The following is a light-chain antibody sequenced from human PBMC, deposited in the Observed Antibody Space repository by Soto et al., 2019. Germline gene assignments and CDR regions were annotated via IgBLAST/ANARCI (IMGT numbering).Light chain of an antibody. Sequence: DIQMTPSPSTLSASVGDRVTITCRASQSISRGLALHQQKPGKAPKVLIYKASSLESGVPSRLSGSGSGTEFTLTSSSLQPDDFASYYCQQHDRYPLTFGGGTKGEIK. CDR3: QQHDRYPLT. V-gene: IGKV1-5*03. CDR2: KAS. CDR1: QSISRG. J-gene: IGKJ4*01.